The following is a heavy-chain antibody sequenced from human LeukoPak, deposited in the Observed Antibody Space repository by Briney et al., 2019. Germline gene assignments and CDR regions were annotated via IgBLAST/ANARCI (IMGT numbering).Heavy chain of an antibody. V-gene: IGHV3-48*01. CDR2: MGSTTTIL. Sequence: GGSLRLSCAASGFAFSTYSMIWVRQAPGKGLEWISYMGSTTTILHYADSVRGRFTISRDNAKNSLYLQMNSLRAEDTAVYYCAKGIAAVTEGRSRDYYYAMDVWGQAITVTVSS. CDR1: GFAFSTYS. D-gene: IGHD6-25*01. J-gene: IGHJ6*02. CDR3: AKGIAAVTEGRSRDYYYAMDV.